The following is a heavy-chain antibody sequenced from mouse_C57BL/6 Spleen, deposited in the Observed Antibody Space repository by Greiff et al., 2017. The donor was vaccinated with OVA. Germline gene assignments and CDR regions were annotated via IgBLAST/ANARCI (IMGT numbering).Heavy chain of an antibody. D-gene: IGHD1-1*01. Sequence: QVHVKQSGAELVRPGTSVKMSCKASGYTFTNYWIGWAKQRPGHGLEWIGDIYPGGGYTNYNEKFKGKATLTADKSSSTAYMQFSSLTSEDSAIYYCARYGSRAWFAYWGQGTLVTVSA. CDR3: ARYGSRAWFAY. J-gene: IGHJ3*01. V-gene: IGHV1-63*01. CDR1: GYTFTNYW. CDR2: IYPGGGYT.